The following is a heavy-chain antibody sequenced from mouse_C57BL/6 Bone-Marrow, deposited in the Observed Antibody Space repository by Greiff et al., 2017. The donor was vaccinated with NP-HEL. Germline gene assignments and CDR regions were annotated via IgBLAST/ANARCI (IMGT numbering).Heavy chain of an antibody. CDR2: IHPNSGST. J-gene: IGHJ3*01. CDR1: GYTFTSYW. Sequence: QVQLQQPGAELVKPGASVKLSCKASGYTFTSYWMHWVKQRPGQGLEWIGMIHPNSGSTNYNEKFKSKATLTVDKSSSTAYMQLSRLTSEDSAVYYCASRYYYGSPFAYWGQGTLVTVSA. V-gene: IGHV1-64*01. D-gene: IGHD1-1*01. CDR3: ASRYYYGSPFAY.